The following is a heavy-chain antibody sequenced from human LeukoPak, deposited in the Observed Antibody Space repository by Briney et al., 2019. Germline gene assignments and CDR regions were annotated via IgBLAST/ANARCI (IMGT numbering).Heavy chain of an antibody. CDR3: ARGGTWFDP. D-gene: IGHD2-15*01. CDR1: GGSISSYY. J-gene: IGHJ5*02. Sequence: SETLSLTCTVSGGSISSYYWSRIRQPPGKGLEWIGYIYYSGSTNYNPSLKSRVTISVDTSKNQLSLKLSSVTAADTAVYYCARGGTWFDPWGQGTLVTVSS. CDR2: IYYSGST. V-gene: IGHV4-59*01.